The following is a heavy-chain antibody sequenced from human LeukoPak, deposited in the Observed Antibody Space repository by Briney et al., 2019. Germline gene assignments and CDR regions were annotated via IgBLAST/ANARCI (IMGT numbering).Heavy chain of an antibody. D-gene: IGHD6-19*01. Sequence: GGSLRLSCTASGVTFSNYNMNWVRQAPGKGLEWVSYISSTRSTIYYADSVKGRFTISRDNAKNSLYLQMNGLRAEDTAVYYCARDRQSSGWYEADTFDIWGQGTMVTVSS. CDR1: GVTFSNYN. CDR3: ARDRQSSGWYEADTFDI. V-gene: IGHV3-48*04. J-gene: IGHJ3*02. CDR2: ISSTRSTI.